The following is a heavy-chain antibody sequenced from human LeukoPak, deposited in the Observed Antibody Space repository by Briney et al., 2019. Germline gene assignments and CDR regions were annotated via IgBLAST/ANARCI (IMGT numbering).Heavy chain of an antibody. D-gene: IGHD2-15*01. J-gene: IGHJ6*02. CDR2: ISGSGGST. CDR1: GFTFSSYA. CDR3: ARRVVVAATRLDYYYYGMDV. Sequence: GGSLRLSCAVSGFTFSSYAMSWVRQAPGKGLEWVSAISGSGGSTYYADSVKGRFTISRDNSKNTLYLQMNSLRAEDTAVYYCARRVVVAATRLDYYYYGMDVWGQGTTVTVSS. V-gene: IGHV3-23*01.